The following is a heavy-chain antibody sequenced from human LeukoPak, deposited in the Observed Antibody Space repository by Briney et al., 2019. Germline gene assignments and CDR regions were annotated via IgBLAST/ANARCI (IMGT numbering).Heavy chain of an antibody. CDR3: ARAARGYSYVMGDYFDY. CDR2: IIPILGLA. CDR1: GGTFSSYT. V-gene: IGHV1-69*02. Sequence: SVKVSCKASGGTFSSYTISWVRQAPGQGLEWMGRIIPILGLANYAQKFQGRVTITADKSTSTAYMELSSLRSEDTAVYYCARAARGYSYVMGDYFDYWGQGTLVTVSS. J-gene: IGHJ4*02. D-gene: IGHD5-18*01.